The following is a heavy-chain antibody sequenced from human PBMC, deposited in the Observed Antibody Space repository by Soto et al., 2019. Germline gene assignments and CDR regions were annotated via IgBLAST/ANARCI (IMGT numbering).Heavy chain of an antibody. CDR3: TRVGGYYGDYPNFDY. Sequence: SAPLSLTSTDYGGSIRSYYWSWIRQPPGKGLEWIGNIYYSGSTNYNPSRKSRVTMSVDMSKNLVSLKLSAVTAADTAVYYCTRVGGYYGDYPNFDYWGQGALVTVSS. V-gene: IGHV4-59*01. J-gene: IGHJ4*01. D-gene: IGHD4-17*01. CDR1: GGSIRSYY. CDR2: IYYSGST.